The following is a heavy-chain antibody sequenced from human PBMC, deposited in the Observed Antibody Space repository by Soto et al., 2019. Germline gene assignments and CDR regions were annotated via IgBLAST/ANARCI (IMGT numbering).Heavy chain of an antibody. V-gene: IGHV3-30*18. Sequence: GGSLRLSGAGSGFRFSTYALHLVRQSPGKGLEWVAVISHDGSKEYYADSVKGRFTMSRDNSKNTLYLQMNSLRAEDAAVYYCAKGNSPYSSSDGLVDYWGRGTLVTVSS. CDR2: ISHDGSKE. CDR1: GFRFSTYA. D-gene: IGHD6-13*01. CDR3: AKGNSPYSSSDGLVDY. J-gene: IGHJ4*02.